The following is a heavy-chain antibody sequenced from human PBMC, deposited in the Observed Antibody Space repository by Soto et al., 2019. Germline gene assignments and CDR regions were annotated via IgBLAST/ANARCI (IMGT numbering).Heavy chain of an antibody. J-gene: IGHJ6*02. CDR2: IRSKAYGGTT. CDR3: TRYSSSWYYYYGMDV. D-gene: IGHD6-13*01. Sequence: PGGSLRLSCTASGFTFGDYAMSWFRQAPGKGLEWVGFIRSKAYGGTTEYAASVKGRFTISRDDSKSIAYLQMNSLKTEDTAVYYCTRYSSSWYYYYGMDVWGQGTTVTVSS. CDR1: GFTFGDYA. V-gene: IGHV3-49*03.